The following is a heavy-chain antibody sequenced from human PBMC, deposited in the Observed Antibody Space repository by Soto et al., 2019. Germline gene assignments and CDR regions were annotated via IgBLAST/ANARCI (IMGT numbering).Heavy chain of an antibody. CDR1: GFTFSTYP. Sequence: GGSLRLSCAASGFTFSTYPMHLVRQAPGKGLEWVALISFDGNNKYYTDSVKGRFTISRDNSMNTLYLQMNSLRPGDTAVYYCARERSSGYYPHYNMDVWGQGTTVTVSS. CDR3: ARERSSGYYPHYNMDV. D-gene: IGHD3-22*01. CDR2: ISFDGNNK. V-gene: IGHV3-30-3*01. J-gene: IGHJ6*02.